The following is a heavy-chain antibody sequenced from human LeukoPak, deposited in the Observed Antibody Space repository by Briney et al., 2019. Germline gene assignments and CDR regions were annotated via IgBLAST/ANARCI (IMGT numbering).Heavy chain of an antibody. Sequence: SETLSRNCSVSGGSISGYYWSWMRQPPGQGLEGIGYIYYSVSTNYNPSLKSLVTISVDTSKNQFSLKLSSVTAADTAVYYCARHRWPGGIAAALAGWFDPWGQGTLVTVSS. CDR2: IYYSVST. J-gene: IGHJ5*02. V-gene: IGHV4-59*01. CDR3: ARHRWPGGIAAALAGWFDP. D-gene: IGHD6-13*01. CDR1: GGSISGYY.